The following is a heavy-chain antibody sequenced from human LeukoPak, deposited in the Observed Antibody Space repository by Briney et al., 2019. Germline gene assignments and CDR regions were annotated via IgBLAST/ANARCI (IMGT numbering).Heavy chain of an antibody. CDR3: AKDLLRFDS. CDR1: GFTFSNYA. Sequence: GGSLRLSCAVSGFTFSNYAMTWVRRAPGKGLDWVSAVSVSAGSTYYADSVKGRFTISRDNSKNTLYLQMNSLTAEDTAIYYCAKDLLRFDSWGQGTLVTVSS. J-gene: IGHJ5*01. V-gene: IGHV3-23*01. CDR2: VSVSAGST.